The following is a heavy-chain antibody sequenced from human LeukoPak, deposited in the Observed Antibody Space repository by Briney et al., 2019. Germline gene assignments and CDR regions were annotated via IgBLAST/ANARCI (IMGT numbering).Heavy chain of an antibody. D-gene: IGHD3-22*01. Sequence: GGSLRLSCAASGFTFSSNTMHWVRQAPGKGLDYVSGLSSNGGWTYYANSVKGRFTISRDNSKNTLYLQMGSLRAEDMAVYYCARDGGYDNSGYNYLDYWGQGTLVTVSS. CDR1: GFTFSSNT. CDR2: LSSNGGWT. J-gene: IGHJ4*02. CDR3: ARDGGYDNSGYNYLDY. V-gene: IGHV3-64*01.